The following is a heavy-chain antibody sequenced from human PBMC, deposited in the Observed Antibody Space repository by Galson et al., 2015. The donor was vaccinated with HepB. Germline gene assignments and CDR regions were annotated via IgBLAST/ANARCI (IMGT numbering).Heavy chain of an antibody. CDR1: GFTFSNYA. D-gene: IGHD3-10*01. V-gene: IGHV3-23*01. CDR2: ISDGGDDT. CDR3: ARVASDYGSGSYKAPPDY. Sequence: SLRLSCAASGFTFSNYAMSWVRQAPGKGPEWVSAISDGGDDTYYADSVRGRFTISRDNAKNSLYLQMNSLTAGDTALYYCARVASDYGSGSYKAPPDYWGQGTLVTVSS. J-gene: IGHJ4*02.